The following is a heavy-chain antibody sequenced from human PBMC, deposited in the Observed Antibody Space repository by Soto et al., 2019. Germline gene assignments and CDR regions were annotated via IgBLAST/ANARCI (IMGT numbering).Heavy chain of an antibody. CDR2: INGSGGT. CDR3: AKLWRY. Sequence: QVQLQQWGAGLLKPSETLSLICPVYGGSFSDYYWSWIRQSPGKGLEWIGEINGSGGTNYNPSLKSRVTISLDTSKNQFSLNLTSVTAADTAVYYCAKLWRYWGQGTLVTVSS. J-gene: IGHJ4*02. D-gene: IGHD2-21*01. CDR1: GGSFSDYY. V-gene: IGHV4-34*01.